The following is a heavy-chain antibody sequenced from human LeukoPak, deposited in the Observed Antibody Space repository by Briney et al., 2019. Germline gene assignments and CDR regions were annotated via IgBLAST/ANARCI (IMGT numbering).Heavy chain of an antibody. CDR1: GGSISSSDYY. V-gene: IGHV4-39*07. J-gene: IGHJ4*02. Sequence: SETLSLTCTVSGGSISSSDYYWGWIRQPPGKGLEWIGSIYYSGSTYYNPSLKSRVTMSVDTSKNQFSLKLSSVTAADTAVYYCAREEVSSGYKYYFDYWGQGTLVTVSS. CDR3: AREEVSSGYKYYFDY. D-gene: IGHD3-22*01. CDR2: IYYSGST.